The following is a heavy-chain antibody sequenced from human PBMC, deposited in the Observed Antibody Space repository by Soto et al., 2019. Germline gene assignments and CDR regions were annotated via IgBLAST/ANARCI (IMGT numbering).Heavy chain of an antibody. CDR1: GGSFSKYA. CDR3: ARDLSPLCDGGDCYYAMNV. V-gene: IGHV1-69*06. J-gene: IGHJ6*02. Sequence: QVQLMQSGAEVKKPGSSVTVSCKSSGGSFSKYALSWVRQAPGQGLEWMGGIIPFFETAKYAQDFQVRVTITADKSTNTAYMALNSLRSADTAVDACARDLSPLCDGGDCYYAMNVWGQGTTVNVS. CDR2: IIPFFETA. D-gene: IGHD2-21*02.